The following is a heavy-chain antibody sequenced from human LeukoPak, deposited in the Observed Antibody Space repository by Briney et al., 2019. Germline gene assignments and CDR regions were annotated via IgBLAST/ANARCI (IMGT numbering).Heavy chain of an antibody. CDR1: GYTFTGYY. V-gene: IGHV1-2*02. Sequence: GASVKVSCKASGYTFTGYYMHWVRQAPGQGLEWMGWINPNSGGTNYAQKFQGRVTMTRDTSISTAYMELSRLRSDDTAAYYCARDSSRGNYVWGSYRLDYWGQGTLVTVSS. CDR2: INPNSGGT. J-gene: IGHJ4*02. CDR3: ARDSSRGNYVWGSYRLDY. D-gene: IGHD3-16*02.